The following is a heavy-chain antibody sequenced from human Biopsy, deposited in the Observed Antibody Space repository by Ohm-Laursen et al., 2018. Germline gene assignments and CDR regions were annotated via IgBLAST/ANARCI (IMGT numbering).Heavy chain of an antibody. V-gene: IGHV4-59*08. CDR3: ARLSTLFGVADFTDD. Sequence: SDTLSLTCTVSGGPIDSYYWSWIRQPPGKGLEWLGYISNIGTTKSSPSLKSRVNISLHTSKNQFSLKLTSVTAADTAVYYCARLSTLFGVADFTDDWGQGTLVTVSS. CDR1: GGPIDSYY. D-gene: IGHD3-3*01. J-gene: IGHJ4*02. CDR2: ISNIGTT.